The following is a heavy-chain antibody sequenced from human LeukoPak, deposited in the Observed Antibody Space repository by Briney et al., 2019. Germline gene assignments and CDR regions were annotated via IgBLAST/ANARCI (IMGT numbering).Heavy chain of an antibody. D-gene: IGHD3-10*01. CDR2: INWDGSNT. V-gene: IGHV3-43*01. J-gene: IGHJ4*02. CDR3: ARAPYENYGTLDY. Sequence: PGGSLRLSCAASGFTFDDYTMHWVRQVPGKGLEWVSLINWDGSNTYYADSVKGRFTISRDSSKNSLYLQMNRLRTEDTASYYCARAPYENYGTLDYWGQGTLVTVSS. CDR1: GFTFDDYT.